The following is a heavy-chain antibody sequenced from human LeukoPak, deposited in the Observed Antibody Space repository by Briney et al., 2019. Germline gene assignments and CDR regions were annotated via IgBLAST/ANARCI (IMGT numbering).Heavy chain of an antibody. Sequence: GGSLRLSCAASGFNFRSYAFHWVRQAPGKGPEWMAFITYDGTDTYYADSVKGRFTLSRDNSQNTLYLQMNSLTAADTAMYYCARPGGYAFDMWGQGTMVAVSS. CDR1: GFNFRSYA. J-gene: IGHJ3*02. CDR2: ITYDGTDT. V-gene: IGHV3-30*04. D-gene: IGHD3-16*01. CDR3: ARPGGYAFDM.